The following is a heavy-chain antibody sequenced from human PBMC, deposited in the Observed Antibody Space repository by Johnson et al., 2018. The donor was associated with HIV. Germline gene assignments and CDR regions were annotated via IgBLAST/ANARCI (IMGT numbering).Heavy chain of an antibody. CDR3: ARGYNWNDFSI. CDR2: ISYDGSNK. D-gene: IGHD1-1*01. V-gene: IGHV3-30*01. Sequence: QVQLVESGGGVVQPGRSLRLSCAASGFTFSSYAMHWVRQAPGQGLEWVAVISYDGSNKYYADSVKGRVTISRDNSKKKMYLQMNSLRVDDAAIYYCARGYNWNDFSIWGQGTVVTVS. J-gene: IGHJ3*02. CDR1: GFTFSSYA.